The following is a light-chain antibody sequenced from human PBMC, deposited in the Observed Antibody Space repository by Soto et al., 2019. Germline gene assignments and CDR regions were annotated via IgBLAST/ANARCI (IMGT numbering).Light chain of an antibody. CDR3: QHDGSSAYT. CDR2: GAF. CDR1: QSVRSNY. Sequence: EFVLTQSPGTLSLSPGERATLSCRASQSVRSNYLAWYQQKPGQSPRLLIYGAFNRATGIPDRFSGSGSGTDFTLTISRLEPEDFAVLYCQHDGSSAYTFGQGTTLEIK. V-gene: IGKV3-20*01. J-gene: IGKJ2*01.